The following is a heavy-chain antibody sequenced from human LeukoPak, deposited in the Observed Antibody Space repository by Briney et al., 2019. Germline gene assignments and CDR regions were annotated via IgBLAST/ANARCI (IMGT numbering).Heavy chain of an antibody. CDR1: GFTFRSYA. V-gene: IGHV3-23*01. Sequence: GGSLRLSCAASGFTFRSYAMSWVRQAPGKGLEWVSTLGGSDSSTYYADSVKGRFIISRDISKNTLYLQMNSLRAEDTAVYYCARPGYGDYEFDYWGQGTLVTVSS. J-gene: IGHJ4*02. CDR2: LGGSDSST. CDR3: ARPGYGDYEFDY. D-gene: IGHD4-17*01.